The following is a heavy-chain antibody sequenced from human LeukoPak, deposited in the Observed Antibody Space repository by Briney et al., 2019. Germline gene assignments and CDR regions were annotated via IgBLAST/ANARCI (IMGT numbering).Heavy chain of an antibody. J-gene: IGHJ5*02. D-gene: IGHD5-12*01. CDR2: IYYGGST. Sequence: SETLSLTCIVSPDSIKSLSHYWGWIRQPPGKGLEWVGSIYYGGSTYYNPSLKSRLTMSVDTSYNQFSLNLTSVTAADTAVYYCARQYFVATRLLWFDTWGQGALVTVSS. V-gene: IGHV4-39*01. CDR3: ARQYFVATRLLWFDT. CDR1: PDSIKSLSHY.